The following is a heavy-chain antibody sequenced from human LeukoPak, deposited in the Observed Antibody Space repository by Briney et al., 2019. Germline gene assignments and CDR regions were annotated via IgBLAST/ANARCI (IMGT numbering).Heavy chain of an antibody. D-gene: IGHD6-13*01. CDR3: ARGGYSSSWFHNWFDP. V-gene: IGHV1-69*01. CDR1: GGTFSSYA. Sequence: SVKVSCKASGGTFSSYAISWVRQAPGQGLEWMGGIIPIFGTANYAQKFQGRVTITADESTSTAYMELSSLRSEDTAVYYCARGGYSSSWFHNWFDPWGQGTLVTVSS. CDR2: IIPIFGTA. J-gene: IGHJ5*02.